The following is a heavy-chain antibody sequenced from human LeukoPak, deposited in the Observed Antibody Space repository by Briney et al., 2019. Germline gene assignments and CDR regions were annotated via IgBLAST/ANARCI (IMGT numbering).Heavy chain of an antibody. V-gene: IGHV3-48*01. D-gene: IGHD3-10*01. J-gene: IGHJ4*02. CDR2: ISPTSDIV. Sequence: GGSLRLSCAASGFTFSAYSMSWVRQAPGKGLEWVSFISPTSDIVFYADSVKGRFTISRDNAKNSLYLQMNSLRAEDTAVYYCARDLSPVVRASPMGYWGQGTLVTVSS. CDR1: GFTFSAYS. CDR3: ARDLSPVVRASPMGY.